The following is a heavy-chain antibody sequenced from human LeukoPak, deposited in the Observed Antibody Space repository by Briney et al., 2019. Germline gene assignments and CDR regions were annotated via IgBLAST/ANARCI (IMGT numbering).Heavy chain of an antibody. Sequence: PGGSLRLSRAASGFTVSSNYMSWVRQAPGKGLEGVSVIYSGGSTYYADSVKGRFTISRDNSKNTLYLQMNSLRAEDTAVYYCARVSEDGVPGGYWGQGTLVTVSS. CDR3: ARVSEDGVPGGY. J-gene: IGHJ4*02. CDR1: GFTVSSNY. V-gene: IGHV3-53*01. D-gene: IGHD4-17*01. CDR2: IYSGGST.